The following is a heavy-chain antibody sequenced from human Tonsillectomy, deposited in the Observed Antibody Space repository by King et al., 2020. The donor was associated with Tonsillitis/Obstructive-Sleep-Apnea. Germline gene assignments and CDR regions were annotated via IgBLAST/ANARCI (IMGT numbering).Heavy chain of an antibody. CDR2: INSDGSGT. V-gene: IGHV3-74*01. D-gene: IGHD1-14*01. CDR3: VRENHYYYMDL. Sequence: VQLVESGGGLVQPGGSLRLSRAASGFTFSRSWMHWVRQVPGKGLVWVSRINSDGSGTRYADSVKGRFTVSRDNAKNTLYLQMNSLGAGDTAVYYCVRENHYYYMDLWGKGTTVTVSS. CDR1: GFTFSRSW. J-gene: IGHJ6*03.